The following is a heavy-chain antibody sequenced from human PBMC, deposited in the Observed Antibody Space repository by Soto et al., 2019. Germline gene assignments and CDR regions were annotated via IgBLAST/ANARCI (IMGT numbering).Heavy chain of an antibody. CDR1: GGTFSSYA. V-gene: IGHV1-69*13. CDR3: ARDNYYDSSGYYGVFDY. Sequence: SVKVSCKASGGTFSSYAIRWVRQAPGQGLEWMGGIIPIFGTANYAQKFQGRVTITADESTSTAYMELSSLRSEDTAVYYCARDNYYDSSGYYGVFDYWGQGTLVTVSS. J-gene: IGHJ4*02. CDR2: IIPIFGTA. D-gene: IGHD3-22*01.